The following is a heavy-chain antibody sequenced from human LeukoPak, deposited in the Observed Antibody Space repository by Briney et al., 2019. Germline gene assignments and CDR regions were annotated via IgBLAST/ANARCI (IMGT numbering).Heavy chain of an antibody. CDR2: IYPGDSDT. CDR3: ARQDYGDYGYYYGMDV. J-gene: IGHJ6*02. CDR1: GYSFTSYW. Sequence: GESLKISCKGSGYSFTSYWIGWVRQMPGKGLEWMGIIYPGDSDTRCSPSFQGQVTISADKSISTAYLQWSSLKASDTAMYYCARQDYGDYGYYYGMDVWGQGTTVTVSS. V-gene: IGHV5-51*01. D-gene: IGHD4-17*01.